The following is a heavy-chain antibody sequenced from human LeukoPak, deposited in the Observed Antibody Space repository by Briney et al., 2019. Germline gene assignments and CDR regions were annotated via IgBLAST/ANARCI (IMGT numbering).Heavy chain of an antibody. CDR3: ARDLISRHPPRGLGDAFDI. D-gene: IGHD3-10*01. CDR1: GGSISSSSYY. V-gene: IGHV4-39*07. Sequence: PSETLSLTCTVSGGSISSSSYYWGWIRQPPGKGLEWIGSIYYSGSTYYNPSLKSRVTISVDTSKNQFSLKLSSVTAADTAVYYCARDLISRHPPRGLGDAFDIWGQGTMVTVSS. CDR2: IYYSGST. J-gene: IGHJ3*02.